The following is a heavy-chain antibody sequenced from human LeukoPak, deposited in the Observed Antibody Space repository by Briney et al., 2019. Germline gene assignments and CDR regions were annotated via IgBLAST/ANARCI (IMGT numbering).Heavy chain of an antibody. CDR1: GYTCTEFS. CDR3: ATYGRYY. CDR2: FDPDDGET. V-gene: IGHV1-24*01. J-gene: IGHJ4*02. Sequence: ASVTLSCKVSGYTCTEFSMNWVRQAPGKGLEWMGGFDPDDGETIYAQKFQGRVTMTEDTSTDTAYMELSSLRSEDTAVYYCATYGRYYWGQGTLVTVSS. D-gene: IGHD4-17*01.